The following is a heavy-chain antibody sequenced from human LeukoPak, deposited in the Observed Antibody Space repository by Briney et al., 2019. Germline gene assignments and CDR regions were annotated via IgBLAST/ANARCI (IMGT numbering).Heavy chain of an antibody. CDR3: ARVYSSGWPSDY. V-gene: IGHV3-53*01. CDR2: IYSGGST. Sequence: GGSLRLSCAASGFTVSSNYMSWVRQARGKGLEWVSVIYSGGSTYYADSVKGRFTISRDNSKNTLYLQMNSLRAEDTAVYYCARVYSSGWPSDYWGQGTLVTVSS. J-gene: IGHJ4*02. D-gene: IGHD6-19*01. CDR1: GFTVSSNY.